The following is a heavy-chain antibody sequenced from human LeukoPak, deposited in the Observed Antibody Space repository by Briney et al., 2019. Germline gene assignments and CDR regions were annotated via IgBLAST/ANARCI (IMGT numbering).Heavy chain of an antibody. CDR2: IIPIFGTA. J-gene: IGHJ5*02. V-gene: IGHV1-69*05. CDR3: ARTPSSGWSFNWFDP. Sequence: SVKVSCKASGGTFGSYAISWVRQAPGQGLEWMGGIIPIFGTANYAQKFQGRVTITTDESTSTAYMELSSLRSEDTAVYYCARTPSSGWSFNWFDPWGQGTLVTVSS. CDR1: GGTFGSYA. D-gene: IGHD6-19*01.